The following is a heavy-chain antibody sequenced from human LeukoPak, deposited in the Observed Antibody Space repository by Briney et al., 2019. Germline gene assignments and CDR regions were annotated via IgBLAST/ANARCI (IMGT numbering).Heavy chain of an antibody. V-gene: IGHV3-30*04. CDR1: GFTFSTYA. J-gene: IGHJ4*02. D-gene: IGHD3-22*01. CDR2: ISYDGSDK. Sequence: PGGSLRLSCAASGFTFSTYAMHWVRQAPGKGLEWVAFISYDGSDKYYADSVKGRFTISRDNSKNTLYLQMNSLRVEDTAVYYCARRNYYDSKEIDYWGQGTLVTVSS. CDR3: ARRNYYDSKEIDY.